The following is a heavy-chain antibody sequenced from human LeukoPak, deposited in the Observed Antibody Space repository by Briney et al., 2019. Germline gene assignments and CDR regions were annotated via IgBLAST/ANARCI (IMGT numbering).Heavy chain of an antibody. Sequence: SETLSLTCAVSGYSISSGYYWGWIRQPPGKGLEWIGNIYHSGSTYYNPSLKSRVTISVDTSKNQFSLKLSSVTAADTAVYYCARGIGYSGYDFAFDIWGQGTMVTVSS. J-gene: IGHJ3*02. V-gene: IGHV4-38-2*01. CDR1: GYSISSGYY. CDR2: IYHSGST. D-gene: IGHD5-12*01. CDR3: ARGIGYSGYDFAFDI.